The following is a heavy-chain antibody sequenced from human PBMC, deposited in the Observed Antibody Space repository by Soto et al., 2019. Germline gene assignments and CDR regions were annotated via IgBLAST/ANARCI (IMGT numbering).Heavy chain of an antibody. CDR1: GFTFSGYS. J-gene: IGHJ5*02. CDR3: AREYCSSTSCLNWFDP. V-gene: IGHV3-48*01. D-gene: IGHD2-2*01. CDR2: ISSSSSTI. Sequence: PGGSLRLSCAASGFTFSGYSMNCVRQAPGKGQGWVSYISSSSSTIYYADSVKGRFTISRDNAKKSLYLQMNSLRAEDTAVYYCAREYCSSTSCLNWFDPWGQGTLVTVSS.